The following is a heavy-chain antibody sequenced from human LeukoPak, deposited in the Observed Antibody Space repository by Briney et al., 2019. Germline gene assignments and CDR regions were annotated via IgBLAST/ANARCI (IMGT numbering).Heavy chain of an antibody. V-gene: IGHV4-59*01. J-gene: IGHJ4*02. CDR1: GGSISSYY. D-gene: IGHD3-22*01. Sequence: SETLSLTCTVSGGSISSYYWSWIRQPPGKGLERLGYIYYSGSTNYNPSLKSRVTISVDTSKNQFSLKLSSVTAADTAVYYCARATSYYYDSSGYYIDYWGQGTLVTVSS. CDR3: ARATSYYYDSSGYYIDY. CDR2: IYYSGST.